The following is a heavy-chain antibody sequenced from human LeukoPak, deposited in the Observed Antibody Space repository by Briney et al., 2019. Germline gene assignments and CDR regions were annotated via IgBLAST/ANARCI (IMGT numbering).Heavy chain of an antibody. CDR3: ARGGGSYSHWRIY. CDR2: IIPIFGTA. J-gene: IGHJ4*02. V-gene: IGHV1-69*13. D-gene: IGHD1-26*01. Sequence: SVTVSCTASGGTFSSYAISWVRQAPGQGLEWMGGIIPIFGTANYAQKFQGRVTITADESTSTAYMELSSLRSEDTAVYYCARGGGSYSHWRIYWGQGTLVTVSS. CDR1: GGTFSSYA.